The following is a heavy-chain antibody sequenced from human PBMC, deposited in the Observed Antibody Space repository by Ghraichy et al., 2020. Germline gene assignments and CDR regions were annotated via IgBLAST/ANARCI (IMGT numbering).Heavy chain of an antibody. D-gene: IGHD4-11*01. CDR1: GFTFDDYA. CDR3: AKASQMTTVTTLLDY. V-gene: IGHV3-43D*03. Sequence: LSLTCAASGFTFDDYAMHWVRQAPGKGLEWVSLISWDGGSTYYADSVKGRFTISRDNSKNSLYLQMNSLRAEDTALYYCAKASQMTTVTTLLDYWGQGTLVTVSS. CDR2: ISWDGGST. J-gene: IGHJ4*02.